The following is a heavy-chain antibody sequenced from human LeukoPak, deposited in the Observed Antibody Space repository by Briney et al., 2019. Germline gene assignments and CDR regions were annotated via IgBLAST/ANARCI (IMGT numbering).Heavy chain of an antibody. J-gene: IGHJ4*02. CDR2: ISTSGST. Sequence: PSETLSLTCAVSAASISNYYWSWIRQAPGKGLEWIGYISTSGSTNYNPSLKSRVSISLDTSKNRFSLNLNFVTAADTTVYYCASPRSGYRYTFDYWGQGALVTVSS. CDR1: AASISNYY. CDR3: ASPRSGYRYTFDY. V-gene: IGHV4-4*09. D-gene: IGHD3-22*01.